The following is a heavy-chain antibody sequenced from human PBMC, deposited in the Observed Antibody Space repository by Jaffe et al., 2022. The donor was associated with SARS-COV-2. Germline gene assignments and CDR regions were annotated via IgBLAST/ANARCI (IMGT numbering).Heavy chain of an antibody. CDR1: GFTFSSYA. CDR2: ISGSGSGGDDT. Sequence: EVQLFESGGGLVQPGGSLRLSCAASGFTFSSYAMSWVRQAPGKGLEWVAAISGSGSGGDDTYYADSVMGRFTISRDNSKNTLHLQVNSLRAEDTALYYCAKVYSGSIFGMVVNNFDYWGQGTLVTVSS. D-gene: IGHD3-3*01. V-gene: IGHV3-23*01. CDR3: AKVYSGSIFGMVVNNFDY. J-gene: IGHJ4*02.